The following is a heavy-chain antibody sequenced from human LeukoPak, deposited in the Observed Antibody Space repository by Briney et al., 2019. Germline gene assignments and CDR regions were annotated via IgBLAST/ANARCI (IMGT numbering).Heavy chain of an antibody. CDR3: AREGIAAAGLDY. D-gene: IGHD6-13*01. CDR1: GYTFTGYY. J-gene: IGHJ4*02. V-gene: IGHV1-2*02. Sequence: ASVKVSCKASGYTFTGYYMHWVRQAPGRRLEWMGWINPNSGGTNYAQKFQGRVTMTRDTSISTAYMELSRLRSDDTAVYYCAREGIAAAGLDYWGQGTLVTVSS. CDR2: INPNSGGT.